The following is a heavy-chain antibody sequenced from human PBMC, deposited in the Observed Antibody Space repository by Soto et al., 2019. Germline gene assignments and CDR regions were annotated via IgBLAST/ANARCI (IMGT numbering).Heavy chain of an antibody. CDR1: GGSISSGVYY. D-gene: IGHD3-10*01. CDR3: AREFTPMVRGVIGTGMDV. CDR2: IYYSGST. J-gene: IGHJ6*02. V-gene: IGHV4-31*03. Sequence: PSETLSLTCTVSGGSISSGVYYWSWIRQHPGKGLEWIGYIYYSGSTYYNPSLKSRVTISVDTSKNQFSLKLSSVTAADTAVYYCAREFTPMVRGVIGTGMDVWGQGTTVTVSS.